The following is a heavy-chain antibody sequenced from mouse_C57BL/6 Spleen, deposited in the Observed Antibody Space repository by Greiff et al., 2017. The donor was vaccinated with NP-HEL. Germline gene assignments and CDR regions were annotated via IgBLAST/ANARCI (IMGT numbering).Heavy chain of an antibody. V-gene: IGHV1-63*01. CDR3: ARGGTTKGFAY. D-gene: IGHD1-1*01. CDR2: IYPGGGYT. CDR1: GYTFTNYW. Sequence: VMLVESGAELVRPGTSVKMSCKASGYTFTNYWIGWAKQRPGHGLEWIGDIYPGGGYTNYNEKFKGKATLTADKSSSTAYMQFSSLTSEDSAIYYCARGGTTKGFAYWGQGTLVTVSA. J-gene: IGHJ3*01.